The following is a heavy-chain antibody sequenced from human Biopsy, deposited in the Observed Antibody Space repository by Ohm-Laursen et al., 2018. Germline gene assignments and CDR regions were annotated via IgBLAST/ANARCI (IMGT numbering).Heavy chain of an antibody. J-gene: IGHJ6*02. CDR3: ARTGTYYHDSSLYYFYGLDL. D-gene: IGHD3-22*01. CDR1: GGTLSKYA. CDR2: IIAPSGTT. V-gene: IGHV1-69*13. Sequence: SVKVSCKTFGGTLSKYAMSWVRQAPGQGLEWLGVIIAPSGTTNNAQRFQGRPSITADESATSVYMELSSLTSEDTAVYYCARTGTYYHDSSLYYFYGLDLWGQGSTVTAFS.